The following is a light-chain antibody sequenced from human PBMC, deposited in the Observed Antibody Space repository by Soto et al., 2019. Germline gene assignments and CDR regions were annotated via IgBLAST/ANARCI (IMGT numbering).Light chain of an antibody. Sequence: DIQMTQSPSSLSASVVDRVTITCLAIQSISSYLNWYQQKPGKAPKLLIYKASTLKSGVPSRFSGSGSGTEFTLTISSLQPDDFATYYCQHYNSYSEAFGQGTKVDIK. J-gene: IGKJ1*01. CDR2: KAS. CDR1: QSISSY. CDR3: QHYNSYSEA. V-gene: IGKV1-5*03.